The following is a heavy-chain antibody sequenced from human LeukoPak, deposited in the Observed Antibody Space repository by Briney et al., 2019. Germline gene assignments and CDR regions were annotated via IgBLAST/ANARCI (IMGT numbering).Heavy chain of an antibody. CDR3: AKGGGGRLIYYYYMDV. D-gene: IGHD3-16*01. CDR1: GFTFSSYS. Sequence: GGSLSLSCAASGFTFSSYSMNWVRQAPGKGLEWVSSISSSSSYIYYADSVKGRFTISRDNAKNSLYLQMNSLRAEDMASYYCAKGGGGRLIYYYYMDVWGKGTTVTVSS. V-gene: IGHV3-21*04. CDR2: ISSSSSYI. J-gene: IGHJ6*03.